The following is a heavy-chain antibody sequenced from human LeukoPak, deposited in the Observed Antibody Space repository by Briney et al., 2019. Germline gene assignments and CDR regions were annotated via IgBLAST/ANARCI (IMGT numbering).Heavy chain of an antibody. CDR1: VFTFSSYS. V-gene: IGHV3-48*01. J-gene: IGHJ6*02. Sequence: GGSLRLSCAASVFTFSSYSMNWVRQAPGKGLEWVSYISSSSSTIYYADSVKGRFTLSSDNSKNTLYLQMNSLRAEDTAVYYCARDRLLTGPYYYYGMDVWGQGTTVTVSS. CDR3: ARDRLLTGPYYYYGMDV. D-gene: IGHD7-27*01. CDR2: ISSSSSTI.